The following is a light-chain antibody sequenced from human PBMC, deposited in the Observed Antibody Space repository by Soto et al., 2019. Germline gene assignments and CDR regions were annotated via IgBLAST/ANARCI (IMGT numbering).Light chain of an antibody. V-gene: IGLV2-23*01. Sequence: QSALTQPASVSGSPGQSITISCTGTSSDVGGYNLVSWYQQHPGKAPKVMIYEGSKRPSGVSNRFSGSKSGNTASLTISGLKAEDDADYYCCSYAASSTYVFGTGTKLTV. CDR3: CSYAASSTYV. CDR1: SSDVGGYNL. J-gene: IGLJ1*01. CDR2: EGS.